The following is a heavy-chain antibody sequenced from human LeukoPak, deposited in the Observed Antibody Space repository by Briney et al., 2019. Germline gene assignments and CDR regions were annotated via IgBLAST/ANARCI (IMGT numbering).Heavy chain of an antibody. J-gene: IGHJ5*02. Sequence: SETLSLTCTVSGGSISGFYWSWIRQPPGKGLEWIGYIYYSGSTNYNPSLKSRVTISVDTSKNQFSLKLSSVTAADTAVYYCGRGGNWFDPWGQGTLVTVSS. CDR3: GRGGNWFDP. V-gene: IGHV4-59*01. CDR2: IYYSGST. CDR1: GGSISGFY.